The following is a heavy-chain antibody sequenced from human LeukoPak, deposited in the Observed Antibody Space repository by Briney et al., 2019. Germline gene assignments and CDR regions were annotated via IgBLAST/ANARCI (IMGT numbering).Heavy chain of an antibody. CDR3: AKWRGYSYGYDY. J-gene: IGHJ4*02. CDR2: ISYDGSNK. Sequence: PGRSLRLSCAASGFTFSSYGMHWVRQAPGKGLEWVAVISYDGSNKYYADSAKGRFTISRDNSKNTLYLQMNSLRAEDTAVYYCAKWRGYSYGYDYWGQGTLVTVSS. D-gene: IGHD5-18*01. V-gene: IGHV3-30*18. CDR1: GFTFSSYG.